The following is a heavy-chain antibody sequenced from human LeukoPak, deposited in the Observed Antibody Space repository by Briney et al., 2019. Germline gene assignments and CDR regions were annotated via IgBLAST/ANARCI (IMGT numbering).Heavy chain of an antibody. J-gene: IGHJ4*02. CDR2: IGSDDTP. CDR1: GFTLSSSA. CDR3: AKESLLSPNSFDY. D-gene: IGHD2-21*02. V-gene: IGHV3-23*01. Sequence: GESLRLSCAASGFTLSSSAISWVRQAPGKGLKWVSAIGSDDTPYYADSVKGRFTISRDNSKNTAYLQMNSLRAEDAAVYFCAKESLLSPNSFDYWGLGTPVTVSS.